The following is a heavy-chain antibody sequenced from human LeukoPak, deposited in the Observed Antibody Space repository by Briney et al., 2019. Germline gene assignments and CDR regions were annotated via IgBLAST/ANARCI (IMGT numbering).Heavy chain of an antibody. D-gene: IGHD2-15*01. Sequence: PGGSLRLSCAASGFAFSDFWMSWVRQAPGKGLEWVANIRHDGNAKNYVPSVRGRFTISRDNAKNSLYLQMNSLTVEDTAVYYCATSHDSAGNDGGQGNLVTVSS. V-gene: IGHV3-7*01. CDR3: ATSHDSAGND. CDR1: GFAFSDFW. J-gene: IGHJ4*02. CDR2: IRHDGNAK.